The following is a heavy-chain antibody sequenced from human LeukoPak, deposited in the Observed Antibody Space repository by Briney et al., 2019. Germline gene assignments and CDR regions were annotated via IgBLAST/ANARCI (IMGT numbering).Heavy chain of an antibody. D-gene: IGHD3-22*01. CDR3: ARDDATYYYDSSGYYYAY. V-gene: IGHV3-30*03. J-gene: IGHJ4*02. Sequence: GGSLRLSCAASGFTFSSYGMHWVRQAPGKGLEWVAVISYDGSNKYYADSVKGRFTISRDNSKNTLYLQMNSLRAEDTAVYYCARDDATYYYDSSGYYYAYWGQGTLVTVSS. CDR1: GFTFSSYG. CDR2: ISYDGSNK.